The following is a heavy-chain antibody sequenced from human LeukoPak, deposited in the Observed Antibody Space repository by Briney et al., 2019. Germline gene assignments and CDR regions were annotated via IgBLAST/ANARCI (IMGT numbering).Heavy chain of an antibody. V-gene: IGHV4-30-2*01. CDR2: IYHSGST. CDR3: ARCPRNSSPHYFDY. D-gene: IGHD5/OR15-5a*01. Sequence: SETLSLTCTVSGGSISSGGYYWSWIRQPPGKGLEWIGYIYHSGSTYYNPSLKSRVTISVDRSKNQFSLKLSSVTAADTAVYYCARCPRNSSPHYFDYWGQGTLVTVSS. J-gene: IGHJ4*02. CDR1: GGSISSGGYY.